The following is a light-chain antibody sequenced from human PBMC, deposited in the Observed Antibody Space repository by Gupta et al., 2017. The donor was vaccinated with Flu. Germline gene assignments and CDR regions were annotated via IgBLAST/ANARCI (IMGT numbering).Light chain of an antibody. CDR2: DAS. J-gene: IGKJ4*01. CDR3: QQVYSWPLA. V-gene: IGKV1D-12*01. Sequence: PSSVSASVGDRVTITCRASQGISNCLAWYQQIPGNAPKLLISDASTLQGGVPSRFSGSGSGTDFTLTINGLQPEDFATYYCQQVYSWPLAFGGGTKVEI. CDR1: QGISNC.